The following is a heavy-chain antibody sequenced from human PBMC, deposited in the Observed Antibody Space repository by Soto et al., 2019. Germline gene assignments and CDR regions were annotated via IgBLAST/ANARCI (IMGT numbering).Heavy chain of an antibody. CDR3: AGPSIEYSSSAGLDY. D-gene: IGHD6-6*01. CDR2: ISSSGSTI. V-gene: IGHV3-11*01. J-gene: IGHJ4*02. CDR1: GFTFSDYY. Sequence: GSLRLSCAASGFTFSDYYMSWIRQAPGKGLEWVSYISSSGSTIYYADSVKGRFTISRDNAKNSLYLQMNSLRAEDTAVYYCAGPSIEYSSSAGLDYWGQGTLVTVSS.